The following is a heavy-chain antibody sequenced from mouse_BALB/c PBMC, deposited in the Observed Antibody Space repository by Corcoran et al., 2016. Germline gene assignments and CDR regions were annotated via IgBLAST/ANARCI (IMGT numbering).Heavy chain of an antibody. V-gene: IGHV9-3-1*01. CDR3: AREPRAMDY. CDR1: GYTFTNFG. CDR2: INTNTGKT. Sequence: QIQLVQSGPELKKPGETVKISCKASGYTFTNFGMNWVKQAPGKGLMWMGWINTNTGKTTYADDFKGRFAFSLETSASTTNLQINNLKNEDTATYFCAREPRAMDYWGQGTSVTVSS. J-gene: IGHJ4*01.